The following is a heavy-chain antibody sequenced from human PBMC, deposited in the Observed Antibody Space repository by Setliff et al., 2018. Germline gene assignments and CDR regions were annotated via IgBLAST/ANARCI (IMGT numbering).Heavy chain of an antibody. CDR2: LSSDGSRA. J-gene: IGHJ5*02. D-gene: IGHD5-18*01. V-gene: IGHV3-64*02. CDR3: ARGGAFSYGYPLHH. CDR1: GFTFSSYA. Sequence: PGGSLRLSCAASGFTFSSYAMYWVRQAPGMGLEFVSDLSSDGSRAYYADSVKDRFFISRDNSKNTLFLQMGSLRGEDKAVYYCARGGAFSYGYPLHHWGQGTLVTVSS.